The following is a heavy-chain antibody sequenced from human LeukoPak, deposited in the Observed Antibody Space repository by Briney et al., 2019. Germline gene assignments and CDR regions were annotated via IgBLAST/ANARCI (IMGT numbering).Heavy chain of an antibody. V-gene: IGHV3-21*01. J-gene: IGHJ4*02. D-gene: IGHD3-22*01. Sequence: GGSLRLSCAASGFTFSSYSMNWVRQAPGKGLEWVSSISSSSSYIYYADSVKGRFTISRDNAKNSLYLQMNSLRAEDTAVYYCARDLRYYDSSGYYDYFDYWGQGTLVTVSA. CDR3: ARDLRYYDSSGYYDYFDY. CDR1: GFTFSSYS. CDR2: ISSSSSYI.